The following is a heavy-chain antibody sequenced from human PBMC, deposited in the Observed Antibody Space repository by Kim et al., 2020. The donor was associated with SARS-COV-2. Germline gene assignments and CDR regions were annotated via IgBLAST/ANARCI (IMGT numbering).Heavy chain of an antibody. D-gene: IGHD5-12*01. V-gene: IGHV4-39*01. CDR2: IYYSGST. J-gene: IGHJ4*02. Sequence: SETLSLTCTVSGGSISSSSYYWGWIRQPPGKGLEWIGSIYYSGSTYYNPSLKSRVTISVDTSKNQFSLKLSSVTAADTAVYYCARLRRDGYNFAYWGQGTLVTVSS. CDR3: ARLRRDGYNFAY. CDR1: GGSISSSSYY.